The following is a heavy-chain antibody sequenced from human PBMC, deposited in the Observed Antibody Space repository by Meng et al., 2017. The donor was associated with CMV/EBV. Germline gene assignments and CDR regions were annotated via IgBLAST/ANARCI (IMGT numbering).Heavy chain of an antibody. D-gene: IGHD3-3*01. Sequence: GESLKISCAASGFTFSSYSMNWVRQAPGKGLEWVSYISSSSSTIYYADSVKGRFTISRDNAKNSLYLQMNSLRAEDTAVYYCAREGYDFWSGVFDYWGQGTLVTVSS. CDR2: ISSSSSTI. V-gene: IGHV3-48*04. CDR3: AREGYDFWSGVFDY. CDR1: GFTFSSYS. J-gene: IGHJ4*02.